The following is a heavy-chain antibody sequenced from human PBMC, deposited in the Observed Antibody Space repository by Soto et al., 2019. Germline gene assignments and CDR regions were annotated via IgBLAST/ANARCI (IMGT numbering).Heavy chain of an antibody. J-gene: IGHJ6*02. CDR1: GYTFTAYS. CDR2: INGGNGDT. V-gene: IGHV1-3*01. CDR3: ASRGTDLGCSGGNSYYYGMDV. D-gene: IGHD2-15*01. Sequence: ASVKVSCKASGYTFTAYSMHWVRQAPGQRLEWLGWINGGNGDTTFSQKFRGRVTITRDTSASTAYMELSSLRSEDTAVYYCASRGTDLGCSGGNSYYYGMDVWGQGTTVTVSS.